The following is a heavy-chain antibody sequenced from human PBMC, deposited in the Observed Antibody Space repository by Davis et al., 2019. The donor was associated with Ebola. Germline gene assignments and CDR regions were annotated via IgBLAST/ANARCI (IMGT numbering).Heavy chain of an antibody. CDR3: ARDLVVVDADRVY. Sequence: GESLKISCAASGFTVSSNYMSWVRQAPGKGLEWVSVIYSGGSTYYADSVKGRFTISRDNSKNTLYLQMNSLRAEDTAVYYCARDLVVVDADRVYWGQGTLVTVSS. J-gene: IGHJ4*02. CDR1: GFTVSSNY. CDR2: IYSGGST. V-gene: IGHV3-66*01. D-gene: IGHD2-15*01.